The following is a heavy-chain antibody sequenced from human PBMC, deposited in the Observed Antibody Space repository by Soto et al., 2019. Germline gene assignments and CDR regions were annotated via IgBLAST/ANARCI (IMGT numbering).Heavy chain of an antibody. J-gene: IGHJ3*02. V-gene: IGHV3-23*01. CDR1: GITFSNYA. Sequence: GGFLRLSCAASGITFSNYAMNWVRQAPGKGLEWVSVISGSGGDTHYADSVKGRFSISRDNSKNTLFLQMNSLRAEDTAVYYCAKVVSHIVGLTAAFDIWGQGTMVTVSS. CDR3: AKVVSHIVGLTAAFDI. D-gene: IGHD2-21*01. CDR2: ISGSGGDT.